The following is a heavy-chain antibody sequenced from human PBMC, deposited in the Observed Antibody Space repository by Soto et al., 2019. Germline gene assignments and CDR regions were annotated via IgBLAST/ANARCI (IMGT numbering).Heavy chain of an antibody. Sequence: SVKVSCKASGGTFSSYAISWVRQAPGQGLEWMGGIIPIFGTANYAQKFQGRVTITADESTSTAYMELSSLRSEDTAVYYCARLSSLFGSSRYYSNWFDTWGQGTLVTVSS. CDR1: GGTFSSYA. D-gene: IGHD3-22*01. CDR2: IIPIFGTA. CDR3: ARLSSLFGSSRYYSNWFDT. V-gene: IGHV1-69*13. J-gene: IGHJ5*02.